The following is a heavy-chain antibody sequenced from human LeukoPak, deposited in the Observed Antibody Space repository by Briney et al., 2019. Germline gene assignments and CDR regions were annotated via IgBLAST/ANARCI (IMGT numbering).Heavy chain of an antibody. CDR1: GYTFTTYA. J-gene: IGHJ4*02. V-gene: IGHV1-3*04. CDR2: INTGNGNT. Sequence: ASVKVSCKASGYTFTTYAIHWVRRAHGLRLEWMGWINTGNGNTKHSQNFQGRVTITGDTSASTAYMELSSLRSEDTAVYYCARHSLTYPAGFDYWGQGTLVTVSS. CDR3: ARHSLTYPAGFDY. D-gene: IGHD2/OR15-2a*01.